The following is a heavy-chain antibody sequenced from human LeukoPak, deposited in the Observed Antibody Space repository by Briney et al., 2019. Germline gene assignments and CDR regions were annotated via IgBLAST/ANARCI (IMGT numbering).Heavy chain of an antibody. CDR2: IYYSGST. Sequence: SETLSLTCTVSGVSITTYYWGWIRQPPGKGLEWIGSIYYSGSTYYNPSLKSRVTISVDTSKNQFSLKLSSVTAADTAVYYCARDAPLGDEYYYDSSGYYYGGHFDYWGQGTLVTVSS. D-gene: IGHD3-22*01. CDR1: GVSITTYY. V-gene: IGHV4-39*07. CDR3: ARDAPLGDEYYYDSSGYYYGGHFDY. J-gene: IGHJ4*02.